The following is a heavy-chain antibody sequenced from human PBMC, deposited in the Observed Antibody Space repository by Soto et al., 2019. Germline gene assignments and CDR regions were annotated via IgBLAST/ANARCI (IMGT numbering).Heavy chain of an antibody. V-gene: IGHV3-30*03. D-gene: IGHD3-22*01. Sequence: QVQLVESGGGVVQPGRSLRLSCAASGFTFSSYGMHWVRQAPGKGLEWVAVISYDGSNKYYADSVKGRFTISRDNSKNTLYLQMNRLRAEDTAGYYCATMKGTFDYLGQGTLVTVSS. CDR3: ATMKGTFDY. CDR1: GFTFSSYG. J-gene: IGHJ4*02. CDR2: ISYDGSNK.